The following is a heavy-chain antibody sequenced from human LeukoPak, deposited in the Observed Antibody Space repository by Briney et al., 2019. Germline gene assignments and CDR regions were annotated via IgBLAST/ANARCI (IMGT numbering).Heavy chain of an antibody. J-gene: IGHJ4*02. CDR2: INHSGST. CDR3: ARLPIQRKIAVAGTFPYYFDY. Sequence: SETLSLTCAVYGGSFSGYYWSRIRQPPGKGLEWIGEINHSGSTNYNPSLKSRVTISVDTSKNQFSLKLSSVTAADTAVYYCARLPIQRKIAVAGTFPYYFDYWGQGTLVTVSS. V-gene: IGHV4-34*01. CDR1: GGSFSGYY. D-gene: IGHD6-19*01.